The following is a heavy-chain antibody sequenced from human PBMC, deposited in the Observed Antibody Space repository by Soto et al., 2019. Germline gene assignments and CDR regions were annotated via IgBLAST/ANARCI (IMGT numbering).Heavy chain of an antibody. CDR1: CGSISSNDYY. CDR3: ARQYCSGGSCHSAFDI. D-gene: IGHD2-15*01. Sequence: SETLSLTCTVSCGSISSNDYYWSWIRQPPGKGLEWIGYIYYSETTYYNPSLRSRLTISIDTSKNQFSLKLSSVSAADTAVYYCARQYCSGGSCHSAFDIWGQGTMVT. CDR2: IYYSETT. J-gene: IGHJ3*02. V-gene: IGHV4-30-4*01.